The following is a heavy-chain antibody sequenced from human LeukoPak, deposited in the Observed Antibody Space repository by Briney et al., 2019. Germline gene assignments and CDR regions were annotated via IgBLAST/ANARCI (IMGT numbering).Heavy chain of an antibody. J-gene: IGHJ6*02. D-gene: IGHD2-8*01. V-gene: IGHV1-46*01. CDR2: INPSGGST. CDR1: GYNFISYY. CDR3: AREDVVLVDAVRYFYYGMDV. Sequence: ASVKVSCKASGYNFISYYMHWVRQAPGQGLEWMGIINPSGGSTSYAQKFQDRVTMTRDTSTSTVYMELSSLKSEDTAVYYCAREDVVLVDAVRYFYYGMDVWGQGTTVTVSS.